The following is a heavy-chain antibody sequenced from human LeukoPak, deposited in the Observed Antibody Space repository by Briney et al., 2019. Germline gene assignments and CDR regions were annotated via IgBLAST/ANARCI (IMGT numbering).Heavy chain of an antibody. J-gene: IGHJ3*02. Sequence: GGSLRLSCAASRFTFSNYGVNWVRQAPGKGLEWVSYINSRSSTIYYANSVRGRFTISRDNAKNSLYLQMNSLKAEDTAVYYCARDPRSGWDAFDIWGQGTMVTVSS. CDR3: ARDPRSGWDAFDI. D-gene: IGHD6-19*01. V-gene: IGHV3-48*01. CDR1: RFTFSNYG. CDR2: INSRSSTI.